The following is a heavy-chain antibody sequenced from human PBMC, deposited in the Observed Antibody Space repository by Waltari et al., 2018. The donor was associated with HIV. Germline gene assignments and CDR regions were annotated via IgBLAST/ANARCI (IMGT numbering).Heavy chain of an antibody. CDR3: ARCDRANIGWYFDL. Sequence: QVQLQESGPGLVKPSETLSLTCTVSGGSISSYYWSWIRQPPGKGLEWIGYIYYSGSTNYNPSLKSRVTISVDTSKNQFSLKLSSVTAADTAVYYCARCDRANIGWYFDLWGRGTLVTVSS. J-gene: IGHJ2*01. D-gene: IGHD1-26*01. V-gene: IGHV4-59*08. CDR2: IYYSGST. CDR1: GGSISSYY.